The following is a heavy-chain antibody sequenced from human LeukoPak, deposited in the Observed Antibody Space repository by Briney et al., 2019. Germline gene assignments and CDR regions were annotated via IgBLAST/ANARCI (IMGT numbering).Heavy chain of an antibody. Sequence: SETLSLTCAVYGGSFSGYYWSWIRQPPGKGLEWIGEINHNGSTNYNPSLKSRVTISVDTSKNQFSLKLSSVTAADTAVYYCARTNTGRYCSGGSCYSSFAPFDYWGQGTLVTVSS. V-gene: IGHV4-34*01. CDR3: ARTNTGRYCSGGSCYSSFAPFDY. CDR1: GGSFSGYY. CDR2: INHNGST. J-gene: IGHJ4*02. D-gene: IGHD2-15*01.